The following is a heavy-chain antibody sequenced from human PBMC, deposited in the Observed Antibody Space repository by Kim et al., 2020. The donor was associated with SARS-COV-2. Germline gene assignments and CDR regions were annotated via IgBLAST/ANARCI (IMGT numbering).Heavy chain of an antibody. J-gene: IGHJ6*02. Sequence: SVKVSCKASGGTFSSYAISWVRQAPGQGLEWMGGIIPIFGTANYAQKFQGRVTITADESTSTAYMELSSLRSEDTAVYYCASLLGYCSSTSCLDYYYYYGMDVWGQGTTVTVSS. CDR1: GGTFSSYA. CDR2: IIPIFGTA. V-gene: IGHV1-69*13. CDR3: ASLLGYCSSTSCLDYYYYYGMDV. D-gene: IGHD2-2*01.